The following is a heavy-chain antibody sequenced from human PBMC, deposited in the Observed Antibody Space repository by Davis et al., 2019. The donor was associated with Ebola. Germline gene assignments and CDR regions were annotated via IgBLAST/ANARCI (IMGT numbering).Heavy chain of an antibody. Sequence: AASVKVSCKASGYTFTSYTMHWVRQAPGQRLEWMGWINAGNGNTKYSQRFQGRVTITRDTSASIAYMELSSLRSEDTAVYYCAREEGLWFGESYYYYYGMDVWGQGTTVTVSS. CDR1: GYTFTSYT. D-gene: IGHD3-10*01. V-gene: IGHV1-3*01. J-gene: IGHJ6*02. CDR3: AREEGLWFGESYYYYYGMDV. CDR2: INAGNGNT.